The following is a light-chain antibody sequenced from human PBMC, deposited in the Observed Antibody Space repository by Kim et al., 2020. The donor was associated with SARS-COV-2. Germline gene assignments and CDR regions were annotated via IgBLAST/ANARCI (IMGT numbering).Light chain of an antibody. J-gene: IGLJ3*02. Sequence: GQSITISCTGTSSYVGDYDYVSWYQQHPGKAPKLMIYDVTKRPSGVSHRFSGSKSGNTASLTISGLQAEDGADYYCSSYTASSTWVFGGGTKVTV. CDR3: SSYTASSTWV. CDR1: SSYVGDYDY. V-gene: IGLV2-14*04. CDR2: DVT.